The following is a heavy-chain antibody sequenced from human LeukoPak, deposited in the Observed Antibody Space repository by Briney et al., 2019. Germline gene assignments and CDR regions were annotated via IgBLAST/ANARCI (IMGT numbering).Heavy chain of an antibody. CDR2: IYNSGIT. D-gene: IGHD1-26*01. Sequence: PSQTLSLTCTVSSGSLSIGNYFWTWIRQHPGKGLEWIGYIYNSGITKYNPSLKSRVTISVDTSKNQFFLKLTSVTAADTAVYYCARESSHRYYFDNWGQGTLVTVSS. CDR3: ARESSHRYYFDN. V-gene: IGHV4-61*01. CDR1: SGSLSIGNYF. J-gene: IGHJ4*02.